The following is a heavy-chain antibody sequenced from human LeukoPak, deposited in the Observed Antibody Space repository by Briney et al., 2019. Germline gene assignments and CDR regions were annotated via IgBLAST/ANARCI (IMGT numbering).Heavy chain of an antibody. D-gene: IGHD6-19*01. CDR2: ISGSGDST. V-gene: IGHV3-23*01. CDR3: AREYISGWYVD. Sequence: GGSLRLSCAASGFTFNDYAINWVRQAPGKGLEWVSVISGSGDSTYYADSVKGRFTISRDNSKNTLYLQMNSLRAEDTAVYYCAREYISGWYVDWGQGTLVTVSS. J-gene: IGHJ4*02. CDR1: GFTFNDYA.